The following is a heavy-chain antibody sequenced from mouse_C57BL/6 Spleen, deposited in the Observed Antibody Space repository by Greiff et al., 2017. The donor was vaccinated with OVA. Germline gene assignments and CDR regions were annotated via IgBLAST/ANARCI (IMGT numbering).Heavy chain of an antibody. Sequence: QVHVKQPGAELVMPGASVKLSCKASGYTFTSYWMHWVKQRPGQGLEWIGEIDPSDSYTNYNQKFKGKSTLTVDKPSSTAYMQLSSLTSEDSAVYYCARATTVVAFDYWGQGTTLTVSS. J-gene: IGHJ2*01. CDR3: ARATTVVAFDY. CDR1: GYTFTSYW. CDR2: IDPSDSYT. V-gene: IGHV1-69*01. D-gene: IGHD1-1*01.